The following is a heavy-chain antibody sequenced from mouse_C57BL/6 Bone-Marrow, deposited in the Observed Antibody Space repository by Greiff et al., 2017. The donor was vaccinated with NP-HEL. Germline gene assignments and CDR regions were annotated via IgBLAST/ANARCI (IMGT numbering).Heavy chain of an antibody. CDR2: IYPGDGDT. D-gene: IGHD1-1*01. CDR1: GYAFSSYW. CDR3: ARYYGSSYYFDY. Sequence: QVQLQQSGAELVKPGASVQISCKASGYAFSSYWMNWVKQRPGTGLEWIGQIYPGDGDTNYNGTFKGKATLTADKSSSTAYMQLSSLTSEDSAVYFCARYYGSSYYFDYWGQGTTLTVSS. J-gene: IGHJ2*01. V-gene: IGHV1-80*01.